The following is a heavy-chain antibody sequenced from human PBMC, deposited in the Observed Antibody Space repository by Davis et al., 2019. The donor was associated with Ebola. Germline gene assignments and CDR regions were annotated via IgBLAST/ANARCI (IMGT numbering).Heavy chain of an antibody. J-gene: IGHJ3*01. D-gene: IGHD6-6*01. V-gene: IGHV2-5*02. Sequence: SGPTLVKPTQTLTLTCTFSGFSLSTRGVGVGWIRQPPGKALEWLALIYWDDDKRYSPSLESRLTITKDTSKNQVVLTMTNMDPVDTATYYSAHFTYASPSQRAFDFWGQGTMVTVSS. CDR2: IYWDDDK. CDR3: AHFTYASPSQRAFDF. CDR1: GFSLSTRGVG.